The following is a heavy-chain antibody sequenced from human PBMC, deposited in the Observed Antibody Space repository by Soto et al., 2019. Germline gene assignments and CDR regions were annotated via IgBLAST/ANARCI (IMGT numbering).Heavy chain of an antibody. D-gene: IGHD2-15*01. CDR1: GGSISSGGYY. CDR2: IYYSGST. J-gene: IGHJ4*02. CDR3: ARGSSHGYLLA. Sequence: SETLSLTCTVSGGSISSGGYYWSWIRQHPGKGLEWIGYIYYSGSTYYNPSLKSRVTISVDTSKNQFSLKLSSVTAADTAVYYCARGSSHGYLLAWGQGTLVTVS. V-gene: IGHV4-31*03.